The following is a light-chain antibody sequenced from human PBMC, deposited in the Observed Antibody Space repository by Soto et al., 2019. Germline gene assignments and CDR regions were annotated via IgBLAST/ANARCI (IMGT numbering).Light chain of an antibody. J-gene: IGKJ2*01. Sequence: EIVLTQSPGTLSLSPGERATLSCRASQSVSTTYLGWYQQKPGQAPRLLVYGTSRRATGIPDRFSGSGSGTDFTLSISCLEPEDFAVYSCQHYGSSPPMYTFGQGTKLESK. CDR2: GTS. V-gene: IGKV3-20*01. CDR3: QHYGSSPPMYT. CDR1: QSVSTTY.